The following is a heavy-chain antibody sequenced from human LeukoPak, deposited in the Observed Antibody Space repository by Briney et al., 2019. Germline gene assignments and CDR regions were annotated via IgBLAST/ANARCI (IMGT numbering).Heavy chain of an antibody. J-gene: IGHJ4*02. D-gene: IGHD5-18*01. Sequence: TSETLSLTCTVSGDSLSSYFWNWIRQTPGKGLEWIAYIDYRGTPTSKYNPSLKTRVTISGDTSKNQFSLKVNSVTAADTAVYFCARASFNSYGIDGFDYWGQGTLVTVSS. V-gene: IGHV4-59*01. CDR3: ARASFNSYGIDGFDY. CDR2: IDYRGTPTS. CDR1: GDSLSSYF.